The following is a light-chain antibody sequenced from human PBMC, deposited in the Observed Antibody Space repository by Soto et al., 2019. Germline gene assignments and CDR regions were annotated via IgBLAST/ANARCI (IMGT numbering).Light chain of an antibody. CDR3: MQPLQSWT. V-gene: IGKV2-30*01. J-gene: IGKJ1*01. CDR1: QSLVYSDGNTY. CDR2: KVS. Sequence: DVVMTQSPLSLPVTLGQPASISCRSSQSLVYSDGNTYLNWFQQRPGQSPRRLIYKVSNRDPGVPDRFSGSGSGTDFTLKISRVEAEDVGVYYCMQPLQSWTFGQGTKVDIK.